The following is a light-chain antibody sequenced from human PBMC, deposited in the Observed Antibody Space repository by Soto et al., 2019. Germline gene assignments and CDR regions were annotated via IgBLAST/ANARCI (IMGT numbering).Light chain of an antibody. Sequence: QSALTQPASVSGSPGQSITISCTGTSSDVGGYNYVSWYQQHPGKVPKLMIYDVSNRPSGVSNRFSGSKSGNTASLTISGLEEEDEADYYCSSYTSSSTVVFGGGTKLTVL. V-gene: IGLV2-14*01. CDR2: DVS. J-gene: IGLJ2*01. CDR3: SSYTSSSTVV. CDR1: SSDVGGYNY.